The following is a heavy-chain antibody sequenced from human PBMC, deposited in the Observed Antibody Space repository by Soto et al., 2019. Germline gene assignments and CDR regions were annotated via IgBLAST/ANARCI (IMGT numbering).Heavy chain of an antibody. V-gene: IGHV3-9*01. CDR1: GFTFDDYA. CDR2: ISWNSGSI. CDR3: AKERYSSSSGGYFDY. J-gene: IGHJ4*02. D-gene: IGHD6-6*01. Sequence: GGSLRLSCAASGFTFDDYAMHWVRQAPGKGLEWVSGISWNSGSIGYADSVKGRFTISRDNAKNSLYLQMNSLRAEDTALYYCAKERYSSSSGGYFDYWGQGTLVTVSS.